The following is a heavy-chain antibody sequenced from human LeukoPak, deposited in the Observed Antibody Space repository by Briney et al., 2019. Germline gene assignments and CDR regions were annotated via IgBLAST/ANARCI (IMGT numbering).Heavy chain of an antibody. CDR2: IYYSGST. Sequence: SETLSLTCTVSGGSISSSSYYWGWIRQPPGKGLEWIGSIYYSGSTYYNPSLKSRVTISVDTSKNQFSLKLSSVTAADTAVYYCARVGLLWFGELSGAFDIWGQGTMVTVSS. CDR1: GGSISSSSYY. CDR3: ARVGLLWFGELSGAFDI. D-gene: IGHD3-10*01. J-gene: IGHJ3*02. V-gene: IGHV4-39*01.